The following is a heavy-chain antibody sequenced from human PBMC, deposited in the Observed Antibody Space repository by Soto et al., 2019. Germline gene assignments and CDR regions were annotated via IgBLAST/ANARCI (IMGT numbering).Heavy chain of an antibody. Sequence: EVQLLESGGGLVQPGGSLRLSCAASGFTFSSFAMSWVRQAPGKGLEWVSTLSGSGGITYYADSVKSRFTISRDNSKNTLYLQMNSLRAEDTAVYYCAKGLRYLENWGQGTLVTVSS. J-gene: IGHJ4*02. CDR1: GFTFSSFA. CDR2: LSGSGGIT. V-gene: IGHV3-23*01. D-gene: IGHD3-9*01. CDR3: AKGLRYLEN.